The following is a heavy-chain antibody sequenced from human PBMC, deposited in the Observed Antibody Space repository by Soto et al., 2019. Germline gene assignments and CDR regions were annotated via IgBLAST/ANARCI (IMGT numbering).Heavy chain of an antibody. Sequence: QVQLVQSGAEVKKPGSSVKVSCKASGGTFSSYAISWVRQAPGQGLEWMGGIIPIFGTANYAQKFQGRVTLTADEATSTAYMELSSLRSEDTAVYYCARGITGTVSYYYGMDVWGQGTTVTVSS. CDR1: GGTFSSYA. D-gene: IGHD1-20*01. V-gene: IGHV1-69*12. CDR2: IIPIFGTA. CDR3: ARGITGTVSYYYGMDV. J-gene: IGHJ6*02.